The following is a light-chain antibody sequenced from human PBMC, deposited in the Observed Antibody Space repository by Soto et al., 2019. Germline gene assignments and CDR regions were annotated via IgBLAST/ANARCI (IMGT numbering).Light chain of an antibody. CDR2: SNN. J-gene: IGLJ1*01. CDR1: SSNIGSNY. CDR3: AAWDDSLSGYV. Sequence: QSVLTQPPSGSGTPGQRVTISCSGSSSNIGSNYVYWYQQLPGTAPKLLIYSNNQRPSGVPDRFSGSKSGTSASLAISGLRSEDEAEYYCAAWDDSLSGYVFGTGTKLTVL. V-gene: IGLV1-47*02.